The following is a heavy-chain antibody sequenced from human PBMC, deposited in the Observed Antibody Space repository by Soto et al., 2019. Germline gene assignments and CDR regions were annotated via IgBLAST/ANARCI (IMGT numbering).Heavy chain of an antibody. CDR2: FDPEDGET. Sequence: QVQWLQSGAEVKKPGASVKVSCKVSGHTLTELSIHWVRQAPGRGLEWMGGFDPEDGETISAQKFQGRVTMTEDTSTDSTYMELTSLRSEDTAVYYCAAGGTRWLHSPFDYWGQGTLVTISS. J-gene: IGHJ4*02. CDR1: GHTLTELS. V-gene: IGHV1-24*01. D-gene: IGHD1-1*01. CDR3: AAGGTRWLHSPFDY.